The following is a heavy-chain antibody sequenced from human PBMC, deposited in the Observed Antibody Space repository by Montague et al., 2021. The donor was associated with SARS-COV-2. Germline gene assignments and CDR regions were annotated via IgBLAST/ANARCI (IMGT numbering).Heavy chain of an antibody. Sequence: SETLSLTCTVSGGSITNNIDYWAWIRQPPGKGLEWIGSIYYTGNTYYNPSLKSRVTISVVTSKNHFTLKLSSVTAAETAVYYCSRLKRYFGCSGSPSAFDFWGQGTKVTVSS. V-gene: IGHV4-39*02. J-gene: IGHJ3*01. D-gene: IGHD2-15*01. CDR2: IYYTGNT. CDR3: SRLKRYFGCSGSPSAFDF. CDR1: GGSITNNIDY.